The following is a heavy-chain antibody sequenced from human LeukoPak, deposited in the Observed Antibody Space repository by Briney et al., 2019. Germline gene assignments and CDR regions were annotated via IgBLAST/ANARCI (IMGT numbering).Heavy chain of an antibody. CDR2: IYHSGST. J-gene: IGHJ4*02. Sequence: XWXRQPPGXXLXXXGXIYHSGSTYYNPSLKSRVTISVDRSKNQFSLKLSSVTAADTAVYYCARANYYDSSGYYPFDYWGQGTLVTVSS. V-gene: IGHV4-30-2*01. D-gene: IGHD3-22*01. CDR3: ARANYYDSSGYYPFDY.